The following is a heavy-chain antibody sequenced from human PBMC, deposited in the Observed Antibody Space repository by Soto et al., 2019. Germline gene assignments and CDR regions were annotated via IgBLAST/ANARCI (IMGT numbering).Heavy chain of an antibody. Sequence: LRLSCVTSGFDFKTYAMTWIRHIPGKGLQWVSTISQTGGTSYYVDSVRGRFTISRDNSDNVLFLQMDALRIEDTAMYYCARSLEDYSTNNFYDPWGQGTLVTVSS. CDR1: GFDFKTYA. V-gene: IGHV3-23*01. J-gene: IGHJ5*02. D-gene: IGHD3-3*01. CDR2: ISQTGGTS. CDR3: ARSLEDYSTNNFYDP.